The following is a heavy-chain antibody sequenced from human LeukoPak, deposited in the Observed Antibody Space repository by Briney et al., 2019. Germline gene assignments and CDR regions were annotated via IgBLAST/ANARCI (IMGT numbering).Heavy chain of an antibody. V-gene: IGHV3-30*18. CDR1: GFTFSSYG. J-gene: IGHJ4*02. Sequence: PGGSLRLSCAASGFTFSSYGMHWVRQAPGKGLEWVAVTSYDGSNKYYADSVKGRFTISRDNSKNTLYLQMNSLRAEDTAVYYCAKEAYYYDSSGHFDYWGQGTLVTVSS. CDR2: TSYDGSNK. D-gene: IGHD3-22*01. CDR3: AKEAYYYDSSGHFDY.